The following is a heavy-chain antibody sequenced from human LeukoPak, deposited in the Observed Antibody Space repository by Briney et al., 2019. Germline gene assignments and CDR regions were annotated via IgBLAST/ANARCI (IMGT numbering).Heavy chain of an antibody. CDR1: GFTFSSYG. J-gene: IGHJ4*02. CDR2: ISGSGGST. D-gene: IGHD3-9*01. V-gene: IGHV3-23*01. CDR3: ALLRYFDGPWY. Sequence: GGSLRLSCAASGFTFSSYGMSWVRQASGKGLEWVSAISGSGGSTYYADSVKGRFTISRDNSKNTLYLQMNSLRAEDTAVYYCALLRYFDGPWYWGQGTLVTVSS.